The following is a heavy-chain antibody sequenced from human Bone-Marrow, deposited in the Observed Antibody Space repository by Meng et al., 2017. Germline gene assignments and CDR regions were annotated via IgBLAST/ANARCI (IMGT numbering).Heavy chain of an antibody. CDR3: ARDRLRTSFYYYYGMDV. CDR2: ISSSSSYI. J-gene: IGHJ6*02. Sequence: GSLRLSCAAPGFTFSSYSMNRVRQAPGKGLEWVSSISSSSSYIYYADSVKGRFTISRDNAKNSLYLQMNSLRAEDTAVYYCARDRLRTSFYYYYGMDVWGQGTTVTVSS. CDR1: GFTFSSYS. V-gene: IGHV3-21*01. D-gene: IGHD3-16*01.